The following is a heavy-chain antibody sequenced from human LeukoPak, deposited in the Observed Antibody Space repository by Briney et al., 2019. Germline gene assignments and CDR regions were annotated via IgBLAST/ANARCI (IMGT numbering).Heavy chain of an antibody. J-gene: IGHJ3*02. CDR2: IDPSDSYT. D-gene: IGHD5-18*01. Sequence: RGASLQISCEGSGYIFTSYWISWVRQLPGKGLEWMGRIDPSDSYTNYSPSFQGHVTISADKSISTAYLQWSSLKASDTAMYYCARLVLQLSAFDIWGQGTMVTVSS. CDR1: GYIFTSYW. CDR3: ARLVLQLSAFDI. V-gene: IGHV5-10-1*01.